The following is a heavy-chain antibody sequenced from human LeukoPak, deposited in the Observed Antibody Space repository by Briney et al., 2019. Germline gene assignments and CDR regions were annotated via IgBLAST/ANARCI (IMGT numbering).Heavy chain of an antibody. Sequence: ASVKVSCKTSGYTFTSYGISWVRQAPGQGLEWMGGIIPIFGTANYAQKFQGRVTITTDESTSTAYMELSSLRSEDTAVYYCARLGRYSSSWAFDYWGQGTLVTVSS. CDR1: GYTFTSYG. V-gene: IGHV1-69*05. CDR3: ARLGRYSSSWAFDY. CDR2: IIPIFGTA. D-gene: IGHD6-13*01. J-gene: IGHJ4*02.